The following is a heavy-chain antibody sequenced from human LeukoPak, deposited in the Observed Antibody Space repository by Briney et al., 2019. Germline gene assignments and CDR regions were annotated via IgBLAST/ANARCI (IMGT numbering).Heavy chain of an antibody. CDR2: ISAYNGNT. Sequence: ASVKVSCKASGGAFSDYALNWVRQAPGQGLEWMGWISAYNGNTNYAQKLQGRVTMTTDTSTSTAYMELRSLRSDDTAVYYCASGVDYFDYWGQGTLVTVSS. D-gene: IGHD3-3*01. J-gene: IGHJ4*02. CDR3: ASGVDYFDY. CDR1: GGAFSDYA. V-gene: IGHV1-18*01.